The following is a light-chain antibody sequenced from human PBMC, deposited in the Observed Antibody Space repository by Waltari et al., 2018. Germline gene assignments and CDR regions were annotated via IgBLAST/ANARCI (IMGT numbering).Light chain of an antibody. CDR2: LGS. CDR3: MQALDTPLT. J-gene: IGKJ3*01. CDR1: QSLLYSTGYNY. Sequence: DIVMTQSPLSLPVTPGEPASISCKSSQSLLYSTGYNYLYWYLQKPGQSPQLLIYLGSYRASGVPDRFSGSGSGTDFTLKISRVEADDVGVYFCMQALDTPLTFGPGTKVDF. V-gene: IGKV2-28*01.